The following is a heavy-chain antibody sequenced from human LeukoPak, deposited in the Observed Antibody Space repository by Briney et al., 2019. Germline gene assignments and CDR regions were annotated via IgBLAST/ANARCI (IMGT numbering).Heavy chain of an antibody. CDR3: ARLGFCSGGSCPYYLYYMDV. D-gene: IGHD2-15*01. J-gene: IGHJ6*03. V-gene: IGHV4-59*08. CDR2: IYDSGST. Sequence: SETLSLTCTVSGGSISSYYWSWIRQPPGKGLEWIAYIYDSGSTNSNPSLKSRVTISAETSKNEFSLKLSSVPAADTAVYYCARLGFCSGGSCPYYLYYMDVRGKGTTVTVSS. CDR1: GGSISSYY.